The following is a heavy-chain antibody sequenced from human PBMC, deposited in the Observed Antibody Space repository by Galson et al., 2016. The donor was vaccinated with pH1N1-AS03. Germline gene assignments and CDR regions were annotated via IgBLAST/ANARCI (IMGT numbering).Heavy chain of an antibody. D-gene: IGHD6-13*01. J-gene: IGHJ5*02. CDR1: GYTFSNYW. Sequence: QSGAEVKKPGESLKISCKGSGYTFSNYWIVWVRQMPGKGLEWMGIIYPGDSARYSPSFQGQVTISADKSLSTAYLQWSSLKASDTGIYYCARRDYNSSYLRPYNWLDPWGQGTLVTVSS. CDR3: ARRDYNSSYLRPYNWLDP. V-gene: IGHV5-51*01. CDR2: IYPGDSA.